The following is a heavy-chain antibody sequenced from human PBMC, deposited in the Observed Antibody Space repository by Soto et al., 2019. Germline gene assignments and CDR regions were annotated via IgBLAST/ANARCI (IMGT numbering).Heavy chain of an antibody. V-gene: IGHV1-18*01. CDR1: GYTFTIYG. D-gene: IGHD3-3*01. CDR3: ARDQGDYDFWSGYYMGIDY. J-gene: IGHJ4*02. CDR2: ISAYNGNT. Sequence: ASVKVSCKASGYTFTIYGISWVRQAPGQGLEWMGWISAYNGNTNYAQKLQGRVTMTTDTSTSTAYMELRSLRSDDTAVYYCARDQGDYDFWSGYYMGIDYWGQGTLVTAPQ.